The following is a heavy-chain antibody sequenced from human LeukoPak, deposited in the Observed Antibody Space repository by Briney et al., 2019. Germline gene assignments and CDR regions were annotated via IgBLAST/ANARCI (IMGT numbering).Heavy chain of an antibody. CDR3: AREGWGTAMVPFDY. CDR2: IIPIFGTA. Sequence: ASVKVSCKASGGTFSSYAISWVRQAPGHGLEWMGGIIPIFGTANYAQKFQGRVTITADESTSTAYMELSSLRSEDTAVYYCAREGWGTAMVPFDYWGQGTLVTVSS. V-gene: IGHV1-69*01. J-gene: IGHJ4*02. CDR1: GGTFSSYA. D-gene: IGHD5-18*01.